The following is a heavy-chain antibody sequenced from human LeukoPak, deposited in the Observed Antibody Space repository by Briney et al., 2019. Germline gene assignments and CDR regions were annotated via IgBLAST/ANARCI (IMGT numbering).Heavy chain of an antibody. Sequence: PGGSLRLSCAASGFTFSSYGMSWVRQAPGKGLEWVSAISGSGGSTYYADSVKGRFTIPRDNSKNTLYLQMNSLRAEDTAVYYCAKVGGNYYDSRNDAFDIWGQGTMVTVSS. CDR1: GFTFSSYG. CDR2: ISGSGGST. J-gene: IGHJ3*02. CDR3: AKVGGNYYDSRNDAFDI. D-gene: IGHD3-22*01. V-gene: IGHV3-23*01.